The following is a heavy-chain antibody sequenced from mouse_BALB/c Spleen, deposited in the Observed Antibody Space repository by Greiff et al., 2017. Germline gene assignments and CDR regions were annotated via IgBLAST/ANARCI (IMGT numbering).Heavy chain of an antibody. D-gene: IGHD2-4*01. Sequence: GAELVKPGASVKLSCKASGYTFTSYYMYWVKQRPGQGLEWIGEINPSNGGTNFNEKFKSKATLTVDKSSSTAYMQLSSLTPEDSAVYYCTRRLREAMDYWGQGTSVTVSS. V-gene: IGHV1S81*02. CDR2: INPSNGGT. J-gene: IGHJ4*01. CDR3: TRRLREAMDY. CDR1: GYTFTSYY.